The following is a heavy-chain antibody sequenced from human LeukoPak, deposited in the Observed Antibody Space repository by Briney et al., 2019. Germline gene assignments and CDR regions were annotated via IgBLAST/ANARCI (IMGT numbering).Heavy chain of an antibody. CDR3: AREYTLYISGWFIDY. CDR1: GDSNTNSLYY. V-gene: IGHV4-39*07. CDR2: IDYGGST. Sequence: SQTLSLTCTVSGDSNTNSLYYWGWVRQPPGKGLEWIGTIDYGGSTYYNPSLKSRATISIDTSKNQFSLTLSPVTAADTAVYYCAREYTLYISGWFIDYWGQGTVVTVSS. D-gene: IGHD6-19*01. J-gene: IGHJ4*02.